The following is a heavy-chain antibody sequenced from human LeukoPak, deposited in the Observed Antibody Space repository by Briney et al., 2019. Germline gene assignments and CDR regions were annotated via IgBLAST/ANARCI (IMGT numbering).Heavy chain of an antibody. CDR2: IYYGGGT. CDR3: ARGSYPMGY. V-gene: IGHV4-59*01. J-gene: IGHJ4*02. D-gene: IGHD1-26*01. CDR1: GGSISSYY. Sequence: SETLSLTCTVSGGSISSYYWSWIRQPPGKGLEWIGYIYYGGGTNYNPSPKSGVTISVDTSKNQFSLKLSSVTAADTAVYYCARGSYPMGYWGQGTLVTVSS.